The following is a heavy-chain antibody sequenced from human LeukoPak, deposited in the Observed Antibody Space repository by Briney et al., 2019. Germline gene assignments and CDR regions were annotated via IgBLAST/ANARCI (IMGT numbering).Heavy chain of an antibody. D-gene: IGHD2-21*02. CDR3: ARDFDIVVVTAIPYY. CDR1: GFTFSSYA. Sequence: GGSLRLSCAASGFTFSSYAMHWVRQAPGKGLEWVAVISYDGSNKYYADSVKGRFTISRDNSKNTLYLQMNSLRAEDTAVYYCARDFDIVVVTAIPYYWGQGTLVTVSS. CDR2: ISYDGSNK. J-gene: IGHJ4*02. V-gene: IGHV3-30-3*01.